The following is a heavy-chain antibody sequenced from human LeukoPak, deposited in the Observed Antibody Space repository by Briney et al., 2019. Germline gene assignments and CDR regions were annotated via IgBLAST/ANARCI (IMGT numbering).Heavy chain of an antibody. V-gene: IGHV6-1*01. CDR2: TYYRSTWYN. CDR3: ARRLTQYDCFDP. Sequence: QTLSLTCAISGDSVSSNSVTWNWIRQSPSRGLEWLGRTYYRSTWYNDYAVSVRGRITVNPDTSKNQFSLHPNSVTPEDTAVYYCARRLTQYDCFDPWGQGILVTVSS. CDR1: GDSVSSNSVT. D-gene: IGHD2-2*01. J-gene: IGHJ5*02.